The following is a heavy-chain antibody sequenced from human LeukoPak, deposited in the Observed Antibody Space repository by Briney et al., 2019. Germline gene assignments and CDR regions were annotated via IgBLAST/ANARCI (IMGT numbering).Heavy chain of an antibody. CDR2: IRYDGSNK. V-gene: IGHV3-30*02. J-gene: IGHJ4*02. D-gene: IGHD3-3*01. Sequence: GGSLRLSCAASGLTFSSYGMHWVRQAPGKGLEWVAFIRYDGSNKYYADSVKGRFTISRDNSKNTLYLQMNSLRAEDTAVYYCAKDRLRGFWSGYFDYRGQGTLVTVSS. CDR1: GLTFSSYG. CDR3: AKDRLRGFWSGYFDY.